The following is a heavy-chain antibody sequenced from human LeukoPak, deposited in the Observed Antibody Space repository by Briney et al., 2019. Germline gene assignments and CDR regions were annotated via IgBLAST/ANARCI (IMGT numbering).Heavy chain of an antibody. CDR2: INPNSGGT. D-gene: IGHD3-10*01. CDR3: ARDGANKVRGVHYFYMDV. V-gene: IGHV1-2*06. CDR1: GYTFTGYY. J-gene: IGHJ6*03. Sequence: ASVTVSCKASGYTFTGYYIHWVRRAPGQGLEWVGRINPNSGGTDYAQRFKGRVTMTRDTSISTAYMELSRLRSDDTAVYYCARDGANKVRGVHYFYMDVWGKGTTVTVSS.